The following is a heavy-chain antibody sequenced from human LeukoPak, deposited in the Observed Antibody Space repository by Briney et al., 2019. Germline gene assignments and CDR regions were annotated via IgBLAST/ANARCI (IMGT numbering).Heavy chain of an antibody. CDR1: GGSISSSSYY. Sequence: SETLSLTCTVSGGSISSSSYYWGWIRQPPGTGLEWIGSIYYSGSTYYNPSLKSRVTISLDTSKNQFSLNLSSVTAADTAVYYCAREEARSYYGAIDYWGQGTLVTVSS. J-gene: IGHJ4*02. D-gene: IGHD1-26*01. CDR3: AREEARSYYGAIDY. CDR2: IYYSGST. V-gene: IGHV4-39*07.